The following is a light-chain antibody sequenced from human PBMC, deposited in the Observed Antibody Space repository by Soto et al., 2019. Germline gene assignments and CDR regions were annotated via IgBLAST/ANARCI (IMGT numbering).Light chain of an antibody. CDR2: GAS. J-gene: IGKJ4*01. CDR1: QSVSSN. V-gene: IGKV3-15*01. CDR3: QQYNNWPLT. Sequence: ERLMAQAPATLSVSPGEGAALSCRASQSVSSNLAWYQQRHGQAPRLLIYGASTRDTGIPARFSGSGSGTEFTLTISRLQSEDFEVYYCQQYNNWPLTFGGGTKVDIK.